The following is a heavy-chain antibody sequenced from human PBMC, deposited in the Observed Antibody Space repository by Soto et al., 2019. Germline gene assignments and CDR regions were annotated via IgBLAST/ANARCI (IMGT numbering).Heavy chain of an antibody. Sequence: GGSLRLSFTASGFTFSNYVMAWVRQAPGGGLEWVSAISGGGKNTFYAEPVKGRVVNSRDNSKNTVHLQLDSLRAEDMAVYYCAKGFGNYWAFDYWGQGTLVTVSS. CDR1: GFTFSNYV. J-gene: IGHJ4*02. CDR3: AKGFGNYWAFDY. D-gene: IGHD1-26*01. V-gene: IGHV3-23*01. CDR2: ISGGGKNT.